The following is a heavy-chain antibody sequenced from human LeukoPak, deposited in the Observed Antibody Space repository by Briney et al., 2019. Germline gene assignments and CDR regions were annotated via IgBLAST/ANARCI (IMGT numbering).Heavy chain of an antibody. CDR1: GFTFSTYD. D-gene: IGHD3/OR15-3a*01. V-gene: IGHV3-13*01. Sequence: GGSLRLSCAASGFTFSTYDMHWVRQATGKGLEWVSTIGTAGDTYYPGSVKGRFTISTENAKNSLYLQMNSLRAGDTAVYYCARGGTGTDWYFDLWGRGTLVTVSS. CDR2: IGTAGDT. J-gene: IGHJ2*01. CDR3: ARGGTGTDWYFDL.